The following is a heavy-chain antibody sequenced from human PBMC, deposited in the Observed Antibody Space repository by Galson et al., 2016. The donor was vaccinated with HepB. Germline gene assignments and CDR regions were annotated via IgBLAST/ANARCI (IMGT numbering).Heavy chain of an antibody. V-gene: IGHV3-30*18. Sequence: SLRLSCAASGFTFSTCGMHWVRQAPGKGLEWVAIMSYDGNNKYYADSVKGRFTISRDNSKNTLYLQMNSLRAEDTAVYYCAKERGILTGYLLSDWGQGTLVTVSS. CDR1: GFTFSTCG. D-gene: IGHD3-9*01. CDR3: AKERGILTGYLLSD. CDR2: MSYDGNNK. J-gene: IGHJ4*02.